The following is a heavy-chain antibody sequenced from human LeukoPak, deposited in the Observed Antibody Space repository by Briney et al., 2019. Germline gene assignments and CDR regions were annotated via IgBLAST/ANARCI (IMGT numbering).Heavy chain of an antibody. CDR2: IIPIFGTA. D-gene: IGHD1-26*01. Sequence: GASVKVSCKASGGTFSSYAISWVRQAPGQGLEWMGGIIPIFGTANYAQKFQDRVTITADESTSTAYMELSSLRSEDTAVYYCARDSGWPSSWFDPWGQGTLVTVSS. CDR3: ARDSGWPSSWFDP. J-gene: IGHJ5*02. CDR1: GGTFSSYA. V-gene: IGHV1-69*13.